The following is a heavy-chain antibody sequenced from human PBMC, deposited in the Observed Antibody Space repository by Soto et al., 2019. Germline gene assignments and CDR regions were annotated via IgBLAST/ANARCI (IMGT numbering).Heavy chain of an antibody. CDR1: GGSISSCGYY. CDR2: IYYRGST. CDR3: ARDSYDILSGYPYGMDV. V-gene: IGHV4-31*03. D-gene: IGHD3-9*01. Sequence: QVQLQESGPGLVKPSQTLSLTCTVSGGSISSCGYYSSCIRQHQGKGLEWIGYIYYRGSTSYNPSLKSRVTKSVDTSKNLFSLKLSSVTAADSSVDYCARDSYDILSGYPYGMDVWGQGTTVTVS. J-gene: IGHJ6*02.